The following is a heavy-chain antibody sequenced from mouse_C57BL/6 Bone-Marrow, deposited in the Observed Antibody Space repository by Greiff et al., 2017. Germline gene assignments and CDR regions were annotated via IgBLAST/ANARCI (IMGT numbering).Heavy chain of an antibody. CDR1: GFSLTSYA. Sequence: VQGVESGPGLVAPSQSLSITCTVSGFSLTSYAISWVRQPPGKGLEWLGVIWTGGGTNYNSALKSRLSISKDNSKSQVFLKMNSLQTDDTARYYCARNSNYYGSSYFDYWGQGTTLTVSS. D-gene: IGHD1-1*01. CDR2: IWTGGGT. CDR3: ARNSNYYGSSYFDY. V-gene: IGHV2-9-1*01. J-gene: IGHJ2*01.